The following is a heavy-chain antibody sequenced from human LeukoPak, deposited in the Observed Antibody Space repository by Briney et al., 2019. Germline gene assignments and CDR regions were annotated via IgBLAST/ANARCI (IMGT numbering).Heavy chain of an antibody. CDR3: ARRGWDFWSGYSYYYYMDV. D-gene: IGHD3-3*01. CDR2: INPSGGST. Sequence: ASVKVSCKASGYTFTSYYMHWVRQAPGQGLEWMGIINPSGGSTSYAQKFQGRVTMTRDMSTSTAYMELSSLRSEDTAVYYCARRGWDFWSGYSYYYYMDVWGKGTTVTVSS. V-gene: IGHV1-46*01. CDR1: GYTFTSYY. J-gene: IGHJ6*03.